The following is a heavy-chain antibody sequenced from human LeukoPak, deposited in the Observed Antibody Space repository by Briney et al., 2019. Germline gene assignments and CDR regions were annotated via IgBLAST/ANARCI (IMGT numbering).Heavy chain of an antibody. CDR2: IYYTGST. J-gene: IGHJ4*02. D-gene: IGHD3-10*01. CDR1: GGSISSYY. Sequence: SETLSLTCTVSGGSISSYYWSWIRQPPGKGLEWIGYIYYTGSTNYNPSLKSRVTISVDTSKNQFSLKLTSVTAADTAVYYCARGRPDVDDSGSYGVPGDLDYWGQGTLVTVSS. V-gene: IGHV4-59*12. CDR3: ARGRPDVDDSGSYGVPGDLDY.